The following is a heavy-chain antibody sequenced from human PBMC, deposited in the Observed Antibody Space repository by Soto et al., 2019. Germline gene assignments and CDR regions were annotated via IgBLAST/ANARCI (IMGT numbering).Heavy chain of an antibody. D-gene: IGHD3-10*01. CDR1: GDSISSGDYY. Sequence: QVQLRESGPGLVKPSQTLSLTCTVSGDSISSGDYYWSWIRQPPGKGLEWIGCIYYSGNTYYNPSPQRRFCNSGDTAQNQVSSPLGPLTFPAPAGDYWAQDFKPHCRPPGPFELWGLGTPVTVPP. CDR3: AQDFKPHCRPPGPFEL. V-gene: IGHV4-30-4*01. CDR2: IYYSGNT. J-gene: IGHJ4*02.